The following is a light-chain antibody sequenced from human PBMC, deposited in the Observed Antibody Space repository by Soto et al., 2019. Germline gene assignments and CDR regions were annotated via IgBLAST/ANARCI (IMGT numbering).Light chain of an antibody. CDR2: GAS. Sequence: EIVLTQSPGTLSLSPGERATLSCRASQSVSSSYLAWYQQKPGQAPRLLIYGASSRATGIPDRFSGSGSGTDFTLTISRLEPEDFAVYYCQLKRTFGQGTKVEIK. CDR3: QLKRT. J-gene: IGKJ1*01. V-gene: IGKV3-20*01. CDR1: QSVSSSY.